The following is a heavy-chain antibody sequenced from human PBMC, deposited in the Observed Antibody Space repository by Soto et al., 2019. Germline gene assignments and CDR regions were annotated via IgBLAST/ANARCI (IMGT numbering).Heavy chain of an antibody. CDR3: AKGGRYDYIWGSYRAGNS. D-gene: IGHD3-16*02. V-gene: IGHV3-23*01. J-gene: IGHJ4*02. Sequence: EVQLLESGGGLVQPGGSLRLSCAASGFTFSSYAMSWVRQAPGKGLEWVSAISGSGGSTYYADSVKGRFTISRDNSKNTLYLQMNSLRAEDTAEYYCAKGGRYDYIWGSYRAGNSWGQGTLVTVSS. CDR2: ISGSGGST. CDR1: GFTFSSYA.